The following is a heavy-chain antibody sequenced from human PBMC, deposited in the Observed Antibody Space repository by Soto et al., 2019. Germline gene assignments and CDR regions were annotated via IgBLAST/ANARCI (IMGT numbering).Heavy chain of an antibody. D-gene: IGHD2-15*01. V-gene: IGHV1-3*01. CDR3: ARDLVNIVVVVAAPGPFDY. Sequence: GASVKVSCKASGYTFTSYAMHWVRQAPGQRLEWMGWINAGNGNTKYSQKFQGRVTITRDTSASTAYMELSSLRSEDTAVYYCARDLVNIVVVVAAPGPFDYWGQGTLVTV. CDR1: GYTFTSYA. J-gene: IGHJ4*02. CDR2: INAGNGNT.